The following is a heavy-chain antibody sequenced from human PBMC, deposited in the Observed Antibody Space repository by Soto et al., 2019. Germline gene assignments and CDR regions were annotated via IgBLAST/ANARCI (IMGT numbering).Heavy chain of an antibody. CDR2: IKQDGSEK. CDR3: ARPLWGDSSGYQGWYFAL. D-gene: IGHD3-22*01. V-gene: IGHV3-7*01. CDR1: GFTFSSYW. Sequence: EVQLVESGGGLVQPGGSLRLSCAASGFTFSSYWMSWVRQAPGKGLEWVANIKQDGSEKYYVDSVKGRFTISRDNAKNSLYLQMNSLRAEDTAVYYCARPLWGDSSGYQGWYFALWGRGTLVTVSS. J-gene: IGHJ2*01.